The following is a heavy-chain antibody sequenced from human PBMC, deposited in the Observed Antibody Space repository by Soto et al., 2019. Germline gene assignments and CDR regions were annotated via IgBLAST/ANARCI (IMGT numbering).Heavy chain of an antibody. V-gene: IGHV3-33*01. CDR1: GFTFSSYG. D-gene: IGHD4-4*01. J-gene: IGHJ6*02. Sequence: GGSLRLSCAASGFTFSSYGMHWVRQAPGKGLEWVAVIWYDGSNIYYADSVKGRFTISRDNSKNTLYLQMNSLRAEDTAVYYCARDLRRGYSNYAVYYGMDVWGQGTTVTVSS. CDR3: ARDLRRGYSNYAVYYGMDV. CDR2: IWYDGSNI.